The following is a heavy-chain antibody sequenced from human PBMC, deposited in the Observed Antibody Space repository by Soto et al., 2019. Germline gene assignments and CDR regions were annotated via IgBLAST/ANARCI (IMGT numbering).Heavy chain of an antibody. CDR1: GGSINNYY. CDR2: MYFSGTT. CDR3: ARPPRSLSQMDV. D-gene: IGHD3-9*01. Sequence: QVQLQESGPGLVKPSEALSLTCTVSGGSINNYYWNWVRPPPGRGLQWIGFMYFSGTTNYNPSLKSRGTMSVDTSKNQFFLKLTSVTAADMAVYYCARPPRSLSQMDVWGKGTTVTVSS. J-gene: IGHJ6*03. V-gene: IGHV4-59*08.